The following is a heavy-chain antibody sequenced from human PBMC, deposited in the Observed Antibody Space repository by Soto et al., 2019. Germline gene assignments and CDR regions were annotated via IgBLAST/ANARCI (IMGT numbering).Heavy chain of an antibody. CDR2: IKSKTDGGTT. CDR1: GFTFSNAW. J-gene: IGHJ4*02. Sequence: GGSLRLSCAASGFTFSNAWMNWVRQAPGKGLEWVGRIKSKTDGGTTDYAAPVKGRFTISRDDSKNTLYLQMNSLKTEDTAVYYCTTGPGSYYDSSGYYYQDFDYWGQGTLVTVSS. D-gene: IGHD3-22*01. CDR3: TTGPGSYYDSSGYYYQDFDY. V-gene: IGHV3-15*07.